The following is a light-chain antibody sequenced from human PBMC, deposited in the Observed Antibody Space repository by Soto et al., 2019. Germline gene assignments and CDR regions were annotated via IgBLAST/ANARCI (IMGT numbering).Light chain of an antibody. CDR3: QQRSNWTLT. Sequence: EIVLTQSPAILSLSPGERATLSCRASQSVSSYLAWYQQKPGQAPRLLIYDASNRATGIPARFSGTGSGTDVTLTISSLEPEDVAVYYGQQRSNWTLTFGGGTKVDIK. J-gene: IGKJ4*01. CDR2: DAS. V-gene: IGKV3-11*01. CDR1: QSVSSY.